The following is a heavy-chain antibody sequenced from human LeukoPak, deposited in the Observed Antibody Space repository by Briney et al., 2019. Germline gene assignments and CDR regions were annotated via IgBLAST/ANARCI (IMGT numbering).Heavy chain of an antibody. D-gene: IGHD6-13*01. CDR3: ARSLAAAGPAGFDY. CDR2: ISAYNGNT. J-gene: IGHJ4*02. CDR1: GYTFTSYG. V-gene: IGHV1-18*01. Sequence: GASVKVSCTASGYTFTSYGISWVRQAPGQELERMGWISAYNGNTNYAQKLQGRVTMTTDTSTSTAYMELRSLRSDDTAVYYCARSLAAAGPAGFDYWGQGTLVTVSS.